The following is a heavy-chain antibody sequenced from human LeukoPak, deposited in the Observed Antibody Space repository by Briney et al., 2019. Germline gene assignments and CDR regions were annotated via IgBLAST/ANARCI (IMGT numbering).Heavy chain of an antibody. CDR1: GFTFSNYF. CDR3: ARGCCSVSGLYFEF. J-gene: IGHJ4*02. V-gene: IGHV3-7*03. Sequence: GGSLRLSCAASGFTFSNYFMGWVRQAPGKGLEWVANINKDGSGTSYADSVKGRLTISRDNAKNSLYLQMNGLRVEDTAVCYCARGCCSVSGLYFEFWGQGSLVTVSS. CDR2: INKDGSGT. D-gene: IGHD3-9*01.